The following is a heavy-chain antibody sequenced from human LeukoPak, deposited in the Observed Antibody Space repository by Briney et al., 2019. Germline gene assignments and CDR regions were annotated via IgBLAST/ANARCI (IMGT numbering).Heavy chain of an antibody. Sequence: ASVKVSCKASGYTFTSYYMHWVRQAPGQGLEWMGIISPSGDYTRYAQKLQGRVSMTLDTSTSTVYMELNSLESEDTAMYYCARDNSGWSVDYWGQGTLVTVTS. CDR2: ISPSGDYT. CDR3: ARDNSGWSVDY. D-gene: IGHD6-19*01. CDR1: GYTFTSYY. V-gene: IGHV1-46*04. J-gene: IGHJ4*02.